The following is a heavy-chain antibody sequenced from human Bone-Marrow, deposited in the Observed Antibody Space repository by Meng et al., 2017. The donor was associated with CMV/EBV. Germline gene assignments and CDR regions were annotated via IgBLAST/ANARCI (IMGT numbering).Heavy chain of an antibody. D-gene: IGHD3-22*01. V-gene: IGHV4-39*07. Sequence: GSLRLSCTVSGGSISSSSNYWGWIRQPPGKGREWIGSIYYSGSTYYNPSHRSRVTISVDTSKNQFSLKLSSVTGADTAVYYCAREKGPYDSSGTFDYWGQGTLVTVSS. CDR1: GGSISSSSNY. CDR3: AREKGPYDSSGTFDY. J-gene: IGHJ4*02. CDR2: IYYSGST.